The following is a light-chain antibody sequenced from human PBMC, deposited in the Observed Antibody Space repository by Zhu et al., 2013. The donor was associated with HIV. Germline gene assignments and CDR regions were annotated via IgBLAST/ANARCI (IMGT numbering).Light chain of an antibody. CDR2: GAS. J-gene: IGKJ5*01. CDR1: QSVRNNY. CDR3: QQYGSSPIT. Sequence: EIVLTQSPGTLSLSPGEKVTLSCRASQSVRNNYLAWYQQKAGRAPRLVIYGASSRVTGIPDRFRGSGSGTDFTLTISRLEPEDFAVYYCQQYGSSPITFGQGTRLEIK. V-gene: IGKV3-20*01.